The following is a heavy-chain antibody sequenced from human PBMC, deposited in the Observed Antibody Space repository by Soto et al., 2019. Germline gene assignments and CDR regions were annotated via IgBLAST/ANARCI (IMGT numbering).Heavy chain of an antibody. V-gene: IGHV4-59*12. J-gene: IGHJ5*02. Sequence: SETLFLTCTFSGWPLNREYLGLVRQPPGKGLEWIGYIYYSGSINYNPSLESRVAISVDTSKNQFSLKLTSVTAEDTAVYYCAKVIYTVTGWFDPWGQGTLVTVSS. CDR2: IYYSGSI. D-gene: IGHD4-17*01. CDR3: AKVIYTVTGWFDP. CDR1: GWPLNREY.